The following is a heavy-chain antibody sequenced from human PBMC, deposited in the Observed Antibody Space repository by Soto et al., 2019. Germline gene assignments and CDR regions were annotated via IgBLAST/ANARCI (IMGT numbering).Heavy chain of an antibody. J-gene: IGHJ4*02. CDR2: INTDRSST. V-gene: IGHV3-74*01. D-gene: IGHD6-19*01. Sequence: EVQLVESGGGLVQPGGSLRLSCAASGFTFSSYWMHWVRQAPGKGLMWVSRINTDRSSTSYADSVKCRFTISRDNAKNTLYLQMNSLRAEDTAVYYCARGIGVVVAGGLDYWGQGTLVTVSS. CDR3: ARGIGVVVAGGLDY. CDR1: GFTFSSYW.